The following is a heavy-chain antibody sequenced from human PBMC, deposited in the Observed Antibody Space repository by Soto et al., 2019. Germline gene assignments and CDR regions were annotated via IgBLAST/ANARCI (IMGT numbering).Heavy chain of an antibody. CDR1: GFTFSSYA. CDR2: ISYDGSNK. CDR3: ARADEELTYYDILTGSKTWCDP. D-gene: IGHD3-9*01. J-gene: IGHJ5*02. V-gene: IGHV3-30-3*01. Sequence: QVQLVESGGGVVQPGRSLRLSCAASGFTFSSYAMHWVRQAPGKGLEWVAVISYDGSNKYYADSVKGRFTISRDNSKNTLYLQMNSLRAEDTAVYYCARADEELTYYDILTGSKTWCDPWGQGTLVTVSS.